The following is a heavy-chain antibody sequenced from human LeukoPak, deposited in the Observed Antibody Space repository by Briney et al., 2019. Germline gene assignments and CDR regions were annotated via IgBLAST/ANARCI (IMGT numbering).Heavy chain of an antibody. Sequence: PSETLSLTCTVSGGSISRSTYYWGWIRQPPGQGLEWIGSIYYSGSTFYNPSLKGRVTISIDTSKYQFSLKLRSVTAADTAVYYCARVDANWGVVDYWGQGTLATVSS. CDR3: ARVDANWGVVDY. D-gene: IGHD7-27*01. CDR2: IYYSGST. J-gene: IGHJ4*02. V-gene: IGHV4-39*01. CDR1: GGSISRSTYY.